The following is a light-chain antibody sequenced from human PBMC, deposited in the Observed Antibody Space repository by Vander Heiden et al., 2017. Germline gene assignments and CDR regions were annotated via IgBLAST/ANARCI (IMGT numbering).Light chain of an antibody. CDR3: SSYTSSSTLRV. V-gene: IGLV2-14*03. CDR2: DVS. Sequence: QSALTQPASVSRSPGQSLTISCPGTKRDVGGYNYVSWYQQHPGKAPKLMIYDVSNRPSGISNRFSGSKSGNTASLTISGLQAEDEADYYCSSYTSSSTLRVFGTGTKVTVL. CDR1: KRDVGGYNY. J-gene: IGLJ1*01.